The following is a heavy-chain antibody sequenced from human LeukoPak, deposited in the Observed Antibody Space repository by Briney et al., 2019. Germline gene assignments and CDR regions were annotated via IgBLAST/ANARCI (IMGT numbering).Heavy chain of an antibody. V-gene: IGHV3-23*01. CDR3: ARSRTGDEAYPHYFDY. CDR2: ITNSGDNT. D-gene: IGHD7-27*01. Sequence: GSLRLSCAASGFTFSNYAMSWVRKAPGKGLEGVSAITNSGDNTYHADSVKGRFTITRDNAKNSLYLQMNSLRAEDTAVYYCARSRTGDEAYPHYFDYWGQGTLVTVSS. CDR1: GFTFSNYA. J-gene: IGHJ4*02.